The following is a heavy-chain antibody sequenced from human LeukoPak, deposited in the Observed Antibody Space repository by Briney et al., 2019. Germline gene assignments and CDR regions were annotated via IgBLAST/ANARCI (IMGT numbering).Heavy chain of an antibody. CDR1: GGSISSGDYY. D-gene: IGHD3-22*01. CDR3: ARAGSDYYDSSGYYYFDY. V-gene: IGHV4-30-4*01. J-gene: IGHJ4*02. CDR2: IYYSGST. Sequence: SETLFLTCTVSGGSISSGDYYWSWIRQPPGKGLEWIGYIYYSGSTYYNPSLKSRVTISVDTSKNQFSLKLSSVTAADTAVYYCARAGSDYYDSSGYYYFDYWGQGTLVTVSS.